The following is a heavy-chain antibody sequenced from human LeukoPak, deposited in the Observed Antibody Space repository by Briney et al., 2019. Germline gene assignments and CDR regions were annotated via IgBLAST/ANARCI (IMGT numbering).Heavy chain of an antibody. V-gene: IGHV1-18*01. Sequence: GASVKVSCTASGYTFTSYGISWVRQAPGQGLEWMGWISAYNGNTNYAQKLQGRVTMTTDTSTSTAYMELRSLRSDDTAVYYCAREVYGDYPNYYYYGMDVWGQGTTVTVSS. D-gene: IGHD4-17*01. CDR2: ISAYNGNT. J-gene: IGHJ6*02. CDR1: GYTFTSYG. CDR3: AREVYGDYPNYYYYGMDV.